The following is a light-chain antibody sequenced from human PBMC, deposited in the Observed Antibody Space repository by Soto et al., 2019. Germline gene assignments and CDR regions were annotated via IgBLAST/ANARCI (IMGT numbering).Light chain of an antibody. V-gene: IGLV2-14*03. CDR1: SSDFTGYNY. CDR2: HVS. Sequence: QSALTQPASVSGSPGQSITISCTGTSSDFTGYNYVSWYQQYPGKVPKLLIYHVSNWPSGVSYRFSGSKSGNTASLTISGLQAEDEADYFCTSFTSDNLYVFGTGTKVTVL. J-gene: IGLJ1*01. CDR3: TSFTSDNLYV.